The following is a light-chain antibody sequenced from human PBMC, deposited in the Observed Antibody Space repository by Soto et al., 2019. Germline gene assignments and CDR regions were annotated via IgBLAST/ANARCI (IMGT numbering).Light chain of an antibody. V-gene: IGKV1-39*01. CDR2: AAS. CDR1: QSISSY. CDR3: QQSYSTPQT. Sequence: DIQMTQSASSLSASVVDRVTITYRASQSISSYLNLYQQKQGKAPKLLIYAASSLQSGVPSRFSGSGSGTDFTLNISSLQSEDFGTYYCQQSYSTPQTFRQGTKVDIK. J-gene: IGKJ1*01.